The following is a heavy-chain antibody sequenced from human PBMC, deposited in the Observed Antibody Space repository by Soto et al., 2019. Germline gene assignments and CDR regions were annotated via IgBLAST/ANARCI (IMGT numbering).Heavy chain of an antibody. CDR3: AKGWVGGDYDPNWFDP. D-gene: IGHD4-17*01. CDR1: GFTFSSYA. CDR2: ISGSGGST. Sequence: PGGSLRLSCAASGFTFSSYAMSWVRQAPGKGLEWVSAISGSGGSTYYADSVKGRFTISRDDSKNTLYLQMNSLRAEETAVYYCAKGWVGGDYDPNWFDPWGQGTLVTVSS. V-gene: IGHV3-23*01. J-gene: IGHJ5*02.